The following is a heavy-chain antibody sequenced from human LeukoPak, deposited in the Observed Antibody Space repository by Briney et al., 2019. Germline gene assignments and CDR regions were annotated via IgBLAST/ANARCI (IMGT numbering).Heavy chain of an antibody. CDR1: GYTFTSYG. J-gene: IGHJ4*02. CDR2: VSAYNGNT. D-gene: IGHD3-22*01. V-gene: IGHV1-18*01. CDR3: ARVSLYYDRGNIAGDYFDY. Sequence: RASVKVSCKASGYTFTSYGISWVRQAPGQGLEWMGWVSAYNGNTNYAQKLQGRVTMTTDTSTSTAYMELRSLRSDDTAVYYCARVSLYYDRGNIAGDYFDYWGQGTLVTVSS.